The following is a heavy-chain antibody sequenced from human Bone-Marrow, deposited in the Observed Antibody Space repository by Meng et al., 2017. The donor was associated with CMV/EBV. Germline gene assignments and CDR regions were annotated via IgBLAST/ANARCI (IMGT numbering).Heavy chain of an antibody. CDR1: GFIFNNYW. Sequence: GGSLRLSCAVSGFIFNNYWMHWVRQAPGKGLVWVSRINSDGSSTTYADSVKGRFTISRDNAKKMLYLQMNSLRVEDTAVYYCARDDFDIWGQGTMVTVSS. V-gene: IGHV3-74*03. J-gene: IGHJ3*02. CDR2: INSDGSST. CDR3: ARDDFDI.